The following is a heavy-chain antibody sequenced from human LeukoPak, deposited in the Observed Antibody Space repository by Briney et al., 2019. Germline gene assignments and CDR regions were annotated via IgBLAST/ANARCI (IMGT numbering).Heavy chain of an antibody. Sequence: GGSLRLSCAASGLTFSTYTMHWVRQAPGKGLEWLSSISSRSNSINYSDSVRGRFTISRDNADNSLFLQMNSLSAEDTAVYYCAGARVYGYSSGGLIDFWGQGTTVTVSS. CDR1: GLTFSTYT. CDR2: ISSRSNSI. CDR3: AGARVYGYSSGGLIDF. D-gene: IGHD5-18*01. V-gene: IGHV3-21*06. J-gene: IGHJ4*02.